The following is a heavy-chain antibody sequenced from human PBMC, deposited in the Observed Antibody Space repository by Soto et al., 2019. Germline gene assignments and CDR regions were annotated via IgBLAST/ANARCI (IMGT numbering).Heavy chain of an antibody. D-gene: IGHD3-22*01. CDR2: IYYSGST. CDR1: GGSISSGGYY. CDR3: ARGVGIVEGTFDI. J-gene: IGHJ3*02. V-gene: IGHV4-31*03. Sequence: SETLSLTCTVSGGSISSGGYYWSWIRQHPGKGLEWIGYIYYSGSTYYNPSLKSRVTISVDTSKNQFSLKLSSVTAADTAVYYCARGVGIVEGTFDIWGQGTMVTVSS.